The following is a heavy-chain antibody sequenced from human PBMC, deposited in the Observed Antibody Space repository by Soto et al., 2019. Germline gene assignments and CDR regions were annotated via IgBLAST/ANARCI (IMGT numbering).Heavy chain of an antibody. CDR3: ARDPGIPGRFWYFDL. J-gene: IGHJ2*01. D-gene: IGHD3-3*01. Sequence: QVVLVQSGPEVKRPGASVKVSCRASGYAFRNYYIHWVRQTPGQGLEWLGWGNPKRGDAIYAQKFQGRVVMTRDTSTSTAYLEVNRLTSDDSAVFFCARDPGIPGRFWYFDLWGRGTRVTVSS. CDR2: GNPKRGDA. CDR1: GYAFRNYY. V-gene: IGHV1-2*02.